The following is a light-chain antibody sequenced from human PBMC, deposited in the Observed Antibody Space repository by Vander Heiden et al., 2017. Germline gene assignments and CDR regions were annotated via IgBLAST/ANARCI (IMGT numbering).Light chain of an antibody. CDR3: QQYNSYPRT. V-gene: IGKV1-5*03. Sequence: DIQMIQSPSTLSASVGDRVTITCRASQSISSWLAWYQQKAPKLLIYKASSLESGVPSRFSGSGSGTEFTLTISSLQPDDFATYYCQQYNSYPRTFGQGTKVEIK. CDR1: QSISSW. J-gene: IGKJ1*01. CDR2: KAS.